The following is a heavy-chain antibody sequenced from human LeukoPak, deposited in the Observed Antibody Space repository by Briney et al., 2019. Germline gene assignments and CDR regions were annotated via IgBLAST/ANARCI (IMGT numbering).Heavy chain of an antibody. J-gene: IGHJ4*02. Sequence: PSETLSLTCAVYGGSFSGYYWGWIRQPPGKGLEWIGEINHSGSTNYNPSLKSRVTISVDTSKNQFSLKLSSVTAADTAVYYCAREVTEQLVRFDYWGQGTLVTVSS. CDR3: AREVTEQLVRFDY. D-gene: IGHD6-13*01. CDR1: GGSFSGYY. CDR2: INHSGST. V-gene: IGHV4-34*01.